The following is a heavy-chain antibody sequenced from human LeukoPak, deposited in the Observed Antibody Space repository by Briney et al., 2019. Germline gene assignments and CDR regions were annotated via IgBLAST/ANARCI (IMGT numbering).Heavy chain of an antibody. Sequence: SETLSLTCTVSGGSISSSSYYWSWIRQPAGKGLEWIGRIYTSGSTNYNPSLKSRVTMSVDTSKNQFSLKLSSVTAADTAVYYCARGPLSGSYLYYFDYWGQGTLVTVSS. V-gene: IGHV4-61*02. CDR1: GGSISSSSYY. J-gene: IGHJ4*02. CDR3: ARGPLSGSYLYYFDY. CDR2: IYTSGST. D-gene: IGHD1-26*01.